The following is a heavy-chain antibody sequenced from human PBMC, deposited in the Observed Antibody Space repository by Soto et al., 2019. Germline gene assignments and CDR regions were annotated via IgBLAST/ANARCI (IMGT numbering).Heavy chain of an antibody. J-gene: IGHJ5*02. CDR3: AKDRDTWWCDP. D-gene: IGHD5-18*01. Sequence: EVQLLESGGGFAQPGGSLRLSCAASGFTFSITAMSWVRQAPGKGLEWVSGLSGSGGNTYYADSVKGRFTISRDNSKKTLYLQMNSLRAQDTAVYYGAKDRDTWWCDPWGHGTLVDVSA. CDR1: GFTFSITA. CDR2: LSGSGGNT. V-gene: IGHV3-23*01.